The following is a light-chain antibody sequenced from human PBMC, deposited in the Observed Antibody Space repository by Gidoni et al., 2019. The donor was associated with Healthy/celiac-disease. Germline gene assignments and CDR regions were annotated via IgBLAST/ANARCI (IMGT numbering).Light chain of an antibody. CDR3: QQSYSTPKYT. CDR1: QSISSY. V-gene: IGKV1-39*01. CDR2: AAS. Sequence: DIQLTKSSSSLSASVGDRVTITCRASQSISSYLNWYQQKPGKAPKLLIYAASSLQSGVPSRFSGSGTGTDFTLTISSLQPEDFATYYCQQSYSTPKYTFXXXTKLEIK. J-gene: IGKJ2*01.